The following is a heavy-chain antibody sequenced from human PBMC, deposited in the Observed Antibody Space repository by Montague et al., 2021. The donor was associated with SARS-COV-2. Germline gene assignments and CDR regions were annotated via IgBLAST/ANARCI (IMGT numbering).Heavy chain of an antibody. CDR3: ARGMIRGVTTPFDY. J-gene: IGHJ4*02. V-gene: IGHV4-39*02. CDR2: IYYSGTT. CDR1: SGSIISSVYY. Sequence: SETLSLTCSISSGSIISSVYYWGWIRQPPGKELEWIGNIYYSGTTYYNPSLQSRGTISVGTSKNHLSLRLSSVTAADTAVYFCARGMIRGVTTPFDYWGQGSQVTVSS. D-gene: IGHD3-10*01.